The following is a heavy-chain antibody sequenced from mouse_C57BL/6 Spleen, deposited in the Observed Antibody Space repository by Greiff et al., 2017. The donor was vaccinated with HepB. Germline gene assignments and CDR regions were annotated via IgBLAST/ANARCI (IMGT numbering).Heavy chain of an antibody. D-gene: IGHD2-10*02. CDR2: IYPGDGDT. V-gene: IGHV1-80*01. CDR1: GYAFSSYW. J-gene: IGHJ2*01. Sequence: QVQLQQSGAELVKPGASVKISCKASGYAFSSYWMNWVKQRPGKGLEWIGQIYPGDGDTNYNGKFKGKATLTADKSSSTAYMQLSSLTSEDSAVYFCARVGDMRYGKNFDYWGQGTTLTVSS. CDR3: ARVGDMRYGKNFDY.